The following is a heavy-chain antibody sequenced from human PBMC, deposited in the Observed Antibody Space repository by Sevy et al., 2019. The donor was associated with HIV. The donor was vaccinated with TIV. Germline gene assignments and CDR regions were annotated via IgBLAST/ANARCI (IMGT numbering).Heavy chain of an antibody. Sequence: GGSLRLSCAASGFTFSSYAMSWVRQAPGKGLEWVSAISGSGVSTYYADSVKGRFTISRENSKNTLYLQMNSLRAEDTAVYYCAKESAYYDSSGYYTDGGYFDYWGQGTLVTVSS. D-gene: IGHD3-22*01. J-gene: IGHJ4*02. CDR1: GFTFSSYA. CDR2: ISGSGVST. CDR3: AKESAYYDSSGYYTDGGYFDY. V-gene: IGHV3-23*01.